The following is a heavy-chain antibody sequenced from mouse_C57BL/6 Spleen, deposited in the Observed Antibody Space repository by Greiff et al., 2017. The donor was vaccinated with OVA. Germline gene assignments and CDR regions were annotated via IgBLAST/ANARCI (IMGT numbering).Heavy chain of an antibody. CDR3: TRSDYYGSTQYYYAMDY. V-gene: IGHV1-15*01. D-gene: IGHD1-1*01. CDR1: GYTFTDYE. Sequence: QVQLQQSGAELVRPGASVTLSCKASGYTFTDYEMHWVKQTPGHGLEWIGAIDPETGGTAYNQKFKGKAILTADKSSSTAYMELRSLTSEDSAVYYCTRSDYYGSTQYYYAMDYWGQGTSVTVSS. CDR2: IDPETGGT. J-gene: IGHJ4*01.